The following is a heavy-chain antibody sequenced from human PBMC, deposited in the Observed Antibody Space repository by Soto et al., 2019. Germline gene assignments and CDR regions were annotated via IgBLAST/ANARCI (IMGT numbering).Heavy chain of an antibody. CDR1: GFTFSSYA. J-gene: IGHJ4*02. CDR3: AKVPYYDSSGYYLDY. Sequence: PGGSLRLSCAASGFTFSSYAMSWVRQAPGKGLEWVSAISGSGGSTYYADSVKGRFTISRDNSKNTLYLQMNSLRAEDTAVYYYAKVPYYDSSGYYLDYWGQGTLVTVSS. CDR2: ISGSGGST. V-gene: IGHV3-23*01. D-gene: IGHD3-22*01.